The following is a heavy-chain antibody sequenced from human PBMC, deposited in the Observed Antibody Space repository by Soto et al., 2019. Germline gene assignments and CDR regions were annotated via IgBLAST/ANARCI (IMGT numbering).Heavy chain of an antibody. CDR3: ARDRRRSYYYGMDV. J-gene: IGHJ6*02. CDR1: GGSISSGGYY. V-gene: IGHV4-31*03. Sequence: QVQLQESGPGLVKPSQTLSLTCTVSGGSISSGGYYWSWIRQHPGKGLEWIGYIYYSGSTYYNPSLKSRVTXXVXTXXHQFSLKLSSVTAADTAVYYGARDRRRSYYYGMDVWGQGTTVTVSS. CDR2: IYYSGST.